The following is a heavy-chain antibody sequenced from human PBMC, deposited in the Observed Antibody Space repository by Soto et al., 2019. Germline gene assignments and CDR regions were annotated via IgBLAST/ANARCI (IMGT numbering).Heavy chain of an antibody. V-gene: IGHV1-18*01. Sequence: QVHLVQSGAEVKKPGASVKVSCKGSGYAFTTYGITWVRQAPGQGLEWMGWISAHNGNTNYAQKLQGRVTETRATSTRTAYMNLRSLRSDDTAVYYCARGRYGDYWGQGALVTVSS. CDR1: GYAFTTYG. J-gene: IGHJ4*02. CDR3: ARGRYGDY. CDR2: ISAHNGNT. D-gene: IGHD1-1*01.